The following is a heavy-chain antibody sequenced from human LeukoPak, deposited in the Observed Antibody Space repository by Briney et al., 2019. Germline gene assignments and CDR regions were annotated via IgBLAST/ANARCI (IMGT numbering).Heavy chain of an antibody. CDR2: INPNSGGT. CDR1: GYTFTGYH. J-gene: IGHJ4*02. CDR3: ARDSRSDYYDSSGYYLFDY. V-gene: IGHV1-2*02. Sequence: ASVKVSCKASGYTFTGYHMHWVRQAPGQGLEWMGWINPNSGGTNYAQKFQGRVTMTRDTSISTAYMELSRLRSDDTAVYYCARDSRSDYYDSSGYYLFDYWGQGTLVTVSS. D-gene: IGHD3-22*01.